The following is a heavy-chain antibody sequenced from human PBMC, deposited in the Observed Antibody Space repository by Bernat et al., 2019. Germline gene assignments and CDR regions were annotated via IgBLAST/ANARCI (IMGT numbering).Heavy chain of an antibody. CDR1: GFTFSSYA. CDR3: ARGSRYCSSTSCYSLDY. CDR2: VKQGGSEK. J-gene: IGHJ4*02. Sequence: EVQLVESGGGLVQPGGSLRLSCAASGFTFSSYAMSWVRQAPGKGLEWVANVKQGGSEKYYVDSVKGRFTISRDNAKNSLYLQMNSLRAEDTAVYYCARGSRYCSSTSCYSLDYWGQGTLVTVSS. V-gene: IGHV3-7*03. D-gene: IGHD2-2*01.